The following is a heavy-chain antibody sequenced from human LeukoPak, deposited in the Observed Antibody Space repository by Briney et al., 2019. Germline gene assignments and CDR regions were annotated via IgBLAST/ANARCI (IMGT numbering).Heavy chain of an antibody. V-gene: IGHV3-49*04. D-gene: IGHD3-16*01. CDR1: GFTFGDYA. Sequence: GGSLRLSCTASGFTFGDYAMSWVRQAPGKGLEWVGFIRSKAYGGTTEYAASVKGRFTISRDDSKSIAYLQMNSLKTEDTAVYYCTRDWPVSFAGVPYYWGQGTLVTVSS. CDR3: TRDWPVSFAGVPYY. CDR2: IRSKAYGGTT. J-gene: IGHJ4*02.